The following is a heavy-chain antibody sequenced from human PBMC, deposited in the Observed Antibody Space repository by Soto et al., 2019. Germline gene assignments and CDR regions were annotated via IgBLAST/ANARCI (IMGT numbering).Heavy chain of an antibody. CDR3: AKDHTYYYGSSGPSGHWFDP. Sequence: EVQLLESGGGLVQPGGSLRLSCAASGFTFSSYAMSWVRQAPGKGLEWVSAVSGSGGSTYYADSVKGRFTISRDNSKNPLYLQMNSLRAEDTAVYYCAKDHTYYYGSSGPSGHWFDPWGQGTLVTVSS. CDR2: VSGSGGST. CDR1: GFTFSSYA. V-gene: IGHV3-23*01. J-gene: IGHJ5*02. D-gene: IGHD3-22*01.